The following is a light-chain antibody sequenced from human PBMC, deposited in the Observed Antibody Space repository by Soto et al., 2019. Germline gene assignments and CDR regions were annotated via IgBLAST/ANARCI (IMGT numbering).Light chain of an antibody. Sequence: DIVMTQSPLSLPVTPGEPASISCRSSQSLLHSNGYNYLDWYLQKPGQSPQLLIYLGSNRASWVPDRFSGSGSGTDFTLKISRVEAEDVGVYYCMQALQTRNTFGQGTKLEIK. CDR3: MQALQTRNT. CDR2: LGS. J-gene: IGKJ2*01. V-gene: IGKV2-28*01. CDR1: QSLLHSNGYNY.